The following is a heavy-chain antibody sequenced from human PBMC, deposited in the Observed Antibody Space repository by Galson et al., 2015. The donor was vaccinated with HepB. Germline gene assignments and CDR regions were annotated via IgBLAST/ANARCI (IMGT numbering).Heavy chain of an antibody. Sequence: SVKVSCKASGGTFSSYTISWVRQAPGQGLEWMGRIIPIFGIANYAQKFQGRVTITADESTSTAYMELSSLRSEDTAVYYCAREGLGIAVDWGQGTLVTVSS. CDR1: GGTFSSYT. D-gene: IGHD6-19*01. CDR2: IIPIFGIA. J-gene: IGHJ4*02. V-gene: IGHV1-69*13. CDR3: AREGLGIAVD.